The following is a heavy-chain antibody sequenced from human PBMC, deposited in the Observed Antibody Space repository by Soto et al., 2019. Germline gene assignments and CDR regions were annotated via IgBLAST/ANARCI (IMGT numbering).Heavy chain of an antibody. CDR3: AREGGSGWYGNWFDP. D-gene: IGHD6-19*01. V-gene: IGHV4-59*01. CDR2: IYYSGST. CDR1: GGSISSYY. J-gene: IGHJ5*02. Sequence: QVQLQESGPGLVKPSETLSLTCTVSGGSISSYYWSWIRQPPGKGLEWIGYIYYSGSTNYNPSLKSRVTISVDTSKNQFSLKLSSVTAADTAVYYCAREGGSGWYGNWFDPWGQGTLVTVSS.